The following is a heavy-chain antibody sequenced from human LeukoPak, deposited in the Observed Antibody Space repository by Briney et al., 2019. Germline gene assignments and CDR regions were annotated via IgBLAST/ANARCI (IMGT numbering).Heavy chain of an antibody. CDR1: GGSFSGYY. CDR3: ARGRVAVAGTNFDY. V-gene: IGHV4-34*01. D-gene: IGHD6-19*01. Sequence: SETLSLTCAVYGGSFSGYYWSWIRQPPGKGLEWIGEINHSGSTNYNPSLKSRVTISVDTSKNQFSLKLSSVTAADTAVYYCARGRVAVAGTNFDYWGQGTLVTVSS. J-gene: IGHJ4*02. CDR2: INHSGST.